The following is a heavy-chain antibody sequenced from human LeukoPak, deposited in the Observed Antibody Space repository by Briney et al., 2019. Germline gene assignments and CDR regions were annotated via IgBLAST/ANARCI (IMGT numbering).Heavy chain of an antibody. CDR1: GFTFSSYA. D-gene: IGHD2-15*01. Sequence: GGSLRLSCAASGFTFSSYAMSWVRQAPGKGLEWVSANSGSGGSTYYADSVKGRFTISRDNSKNTLYLQMNSPRAEDTAVYYCAKEGRCSGGNRAFDYWGQGTLVTVSS. V-gene: IGHV3-23*01. CDR2: NSGSGGST. CDR3: AKEGRCSGGNRAFDY. J-gene: IGHJ4*02.